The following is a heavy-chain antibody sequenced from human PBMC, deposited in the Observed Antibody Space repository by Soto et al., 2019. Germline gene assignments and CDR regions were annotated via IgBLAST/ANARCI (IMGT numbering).Heavy chain of an antibody. V-gene: IGHV4-34*01. Sequence: QVRLQQWGAGLLKPSETLSLTCAVYGGSFSGYYWSWIRQPPGKGLEWIGEINHSGSTNYNPSLKSRVTISVDTSKNQFSLNLSSVTAADTAVYYCATFTRTILWGQGTLVTVSS. CDR1: GGSFSGYY. J-gene: IGHJ4*02. CDR2: INHSGST. CDR3: ATFTRTIL. D-gene: IGHD3-16*01.